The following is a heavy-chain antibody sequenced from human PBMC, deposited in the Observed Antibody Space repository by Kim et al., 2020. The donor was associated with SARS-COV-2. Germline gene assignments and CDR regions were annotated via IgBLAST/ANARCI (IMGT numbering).Heavy chain of an antibody. CDR2: TRNKAKSYTT. D-gene: IGHD3-3*01. J-gene: IGHJ3*02. CDR3: TSGVWSAYSFDI. Sequence: GGSLRLSCAASGFTFSDHYMDWVRQAPGEGLEWVGRTRNKAKSYTTEYAASVKGRFTISRDDSKNSLYLQMKSLKTDDTAVYYCTSGVWSAYSFDIWGQG. V-gene: IGHV3-72*01. CDR1: GFTFSDHY.